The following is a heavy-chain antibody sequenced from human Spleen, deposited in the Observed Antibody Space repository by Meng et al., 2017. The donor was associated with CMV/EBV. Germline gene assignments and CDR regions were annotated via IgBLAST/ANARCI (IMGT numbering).Heavy chain of an antibody. Sequence: FTSDWIGWVRQMPGKGLELMGIIYPGDSDTRYSPSFQGQVTISADKSISTAYLQWSSLKASDTAMYYCARLNYYDSSGYYYLYYFDYWGQGTLVTVSS. CDR2: IYPGDSDT. J-gene: IGHJ4*02. CDR3: ARLNYYDSSGYYYLYYFDY. V-gene: IGHV5-51*01. D-gene: IGHD3-22*01. CDR1: FTSDW.